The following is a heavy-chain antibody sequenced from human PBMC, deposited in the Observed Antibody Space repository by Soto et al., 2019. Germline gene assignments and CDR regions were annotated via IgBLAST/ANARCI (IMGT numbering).Heavy chain of an antibody. V-gene: IGHV1-69*06. CDR3: ARGYCSGGSCYSLPYYYYGMDV. J-gene: IGHJ6*02. CDR2: IIPIFGTA. Sequence: GASVKVSCKASGGTFSSYAISCVRQAPGQGLEWMGGIIPIFGTANYAQKFQGRVTITADKSTSTAYMELSSLRSEDTAVYYCARGYCSGGSCYSLPYYYYGMDVWGQGTTVTVSS. CDR1: GGTFSSYA. D-gene: IGHD2-15*01.